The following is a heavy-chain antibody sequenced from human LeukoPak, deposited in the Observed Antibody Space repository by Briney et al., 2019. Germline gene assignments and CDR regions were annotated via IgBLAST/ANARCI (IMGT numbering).Heavy chain of an antibody. J-gene: IGHJ4*02. Sequence: PSETLSLTCAVYGGSFSGYYWSWIRQPPGKGLEWIGEINHSGSTNYNPSLKSRVTISVDTSKNQFSLKLSSVTAADTAVYYCARFVEMATIRDWGQGTLVTVSS. D-gene: IGHD5-24*01. CDR2: INHSGST. CDR1: GGSFSGYY. V-gene: IGHV4-34*01. CDR3: ARFVEMATIRD.